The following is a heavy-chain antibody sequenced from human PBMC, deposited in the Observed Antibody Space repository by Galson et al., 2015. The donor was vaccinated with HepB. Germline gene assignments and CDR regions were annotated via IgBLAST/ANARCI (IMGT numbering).Heavy chain of an antibody. V-gene: IGHV1-2*02. J-gene: IGHJ4*02. CDR2: INPNSGGT. CDR1: GYTFTGYY. Sequence: SVKVSCKASGYTFTGYYMHWVRQAPGQGLEWMGWINPNSGGTNYAQKFQGRVTMTRDTSISTAYMELSRLRSDDTAVYYCARYSDIVVVVAATGGFDYWGQGTLVTVSS. D-gene: IGHD2-15*01. CDR3: ARYSDIVVVVAATGGFDY.